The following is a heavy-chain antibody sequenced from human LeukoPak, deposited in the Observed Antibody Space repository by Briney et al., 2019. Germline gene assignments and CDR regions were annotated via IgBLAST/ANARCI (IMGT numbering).Heavy chain of an antibody. J-gene: IGHJ3*02. Sequence: PGGSLRLSCAASGFTFSSYSMNWVRQAPGKGLEWLSSISSSSSYIYYADSVKGRFTISRDNAKNSLFLQMNSLRGDDTAVYYCARDRYNYGAHDAFDIWGQGTMVTVSS. CDR1: GFTFSSYS. D-gene: IGHD1-1*01. CDR3: ARDRYNYGAHDAFDI. CDR2: ISSSSSYI. V-gene: IGHV3-21*01.